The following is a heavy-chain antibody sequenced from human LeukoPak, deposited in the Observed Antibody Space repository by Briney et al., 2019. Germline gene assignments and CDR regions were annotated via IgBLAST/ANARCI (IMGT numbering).Heavy chain of an antibody. CDR1: GGSFSGYY. CDR3: ARAPYYDFWSGYYTGIDY. D-gene: IGHD3-3*01. CDR2: INHSGST. J-gene: IGHJ4*02. Sequence: PSETLSLTWAVYGGSFSGYYWSWIRQPPGKGLEWIGEINHSGSTNYNPSLKSRVTISVDTSKNQFSLKLSSVTAADTAVYYCARAPYYDFWSGYYTGIDYWGQGTLVTVSS. V-gene: IGHV4-34*01.